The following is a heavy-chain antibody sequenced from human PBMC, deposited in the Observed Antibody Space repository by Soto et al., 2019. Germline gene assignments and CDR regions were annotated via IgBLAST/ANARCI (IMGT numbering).Heavy chain of an antibody. V-gene: IGHV3-21*01. D-gene: IGHD3-16*01. Sequence: EVQLVESGGGLVKPGGSLRLSCAASGFTFSSYSMNWVRQAPGKGLEWVSSISSSSSYIYYADSVKGRFTISRDNAKNSLYLQMNSLRAEDTPVYYCARDFTYYYYYGMDVWGQGTTVTVSS. CDR1: GFTFSSYS. J-gene: IGHJ6*02. CDR2: ISSSSSYI. CDR3: ARDFTYYYYYGMDV.